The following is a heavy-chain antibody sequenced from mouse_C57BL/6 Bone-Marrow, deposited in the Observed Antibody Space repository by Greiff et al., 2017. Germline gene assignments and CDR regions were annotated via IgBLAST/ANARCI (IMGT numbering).Heavy chain of an antibody. CDR1: GFNIKDDY. Sequence: EVQLVESGAELVRPGASVKLSCTASGFNIKDDYMHWVKQRPEQGLEWIGWIDPENGDTEYASKFQGKATIPADTSSNTAYLQLSSLTSEDTAVYYCTTGYGSYYYAMDYWGQGTSVTVSS. J-gene: IGHJ4*01. CDR2: IDPENGDT. V-gene: IGHV14-4*01. CDR3: TTGYGSYYYAMDY. D-gene: IGHD1-1*01.